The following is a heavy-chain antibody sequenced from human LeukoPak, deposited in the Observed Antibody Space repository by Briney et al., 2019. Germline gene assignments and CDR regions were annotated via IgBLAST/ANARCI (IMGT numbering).Heavy chain of an antibody. CDR3: ARHGRWELQDGMDV. V-gene: IGHV4-59*08. J-gene: IGHJ6*02. Sequence: PSETLSLPCTVSGGSISSYYWSWLRQPPGKGLEWIGYIYYSGSTNYNPSLKSRVTISVDTSKDQFSLKLSAVTAADTAVYYCARHGRWELQDGMDVWGQGTTVTVSS. D-gene: IGHD1-26*01. CDR1: GGSISSYY. CDR2: IYYSGST.